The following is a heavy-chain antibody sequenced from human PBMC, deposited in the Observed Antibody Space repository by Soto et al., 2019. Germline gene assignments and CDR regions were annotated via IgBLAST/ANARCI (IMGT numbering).Heavy chain of an antibody. CDR3: ARDFSYQRFDH. CDR2: MNQDGSEI. D-gene: IGHD3-16*02. Sequence: GGSLRLSCVASGFSISSSWICWIRQTPGKGLEWVTNMNQDGSEIAYAAAVKGRFTVSRDNAKNAVYLQMNSLTVEDTAVYFCARDFSYQRFDHWGQGALVTVSS. J-gene: IGHJ4*02. V-gene: IGHV3-7*01. CDR1: GFSISSSW.